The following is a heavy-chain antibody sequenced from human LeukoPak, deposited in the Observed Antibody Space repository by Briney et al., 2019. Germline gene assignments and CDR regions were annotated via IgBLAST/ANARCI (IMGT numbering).Heavy chain of an antibody. J-gene: IGHJ4*02. CDR2: ISSSSSTI. D-gene: IGHD4-17*01. CDR3: AISTVTTLDY. Sequence: GGSLRLSCAASGFTFSSYSMNWVRQAPGKGLEWVSYISSSSSTIYYADSVKGRFTISRDNTKNSLYLQMNSLRDEDTAVYYCAISTVTTLDYWGQGTLVTVSS. CDR1: GFTFSSYS. V-gene: IGHV3-48*02.